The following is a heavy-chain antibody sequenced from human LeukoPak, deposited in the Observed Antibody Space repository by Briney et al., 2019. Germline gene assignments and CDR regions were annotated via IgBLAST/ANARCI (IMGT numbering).Heavy chain of an antibody. CDR2: IYGGGAT. V-gene: IGHV3-53*01. CDR1: GFTVSSNY. Sequence: GGSLRLSCAASGFTVSSNYMSWVRQAPGKGLEWVSVIYGGGATHYADSVKGRFTISRDNSKNTVFLQMSSLRADDTAVYYCASTRGTAAAGTGDYWGQGTLVTVTS. J-gene: IGHJ4*02. CDR3: ASTRGTAAAGTGDY. D-gene: IGHD6-13*01.